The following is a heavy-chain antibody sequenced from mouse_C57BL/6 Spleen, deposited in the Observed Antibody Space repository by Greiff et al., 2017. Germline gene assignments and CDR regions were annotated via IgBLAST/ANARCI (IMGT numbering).Heavy chain of an antibody. Sequence: QVQLKESGPGLVAPSQCLSITCTVSGFSLTSYGVDWVRQPPGKGLEWLGIIGGGGSTNYNSAHMSRLSISKDNSKSQVFLRTNSLQTDNTAMYYCASTVDYAMDYWGQGTSVTVSS. J-gene: IGHJ4*01. CDR1: GFSLTSYG. V-gene: IGHV2-9*01. CDR3: ASTVDYAMDY. D-gene: IGHD1-1*01. CDR2: IGGGGST.